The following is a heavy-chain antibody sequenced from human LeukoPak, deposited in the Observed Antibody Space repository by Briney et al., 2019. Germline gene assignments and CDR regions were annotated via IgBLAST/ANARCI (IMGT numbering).Heavy chain of an antibody. CDR1: GFTFSSYG. CDR2: IRYDGSNK. J-gene: IGHJ4*02. D-gene: IGHD3-3*01. CDR3: ARVSLRFLEWLPLDY. Sequence: GGSLRLSCAASGFTFSSYGMHWVRQAPGKGLEWVAFIRYDGSNKYYADSVKGRFTISRDNSKNTLYLQMNSLRAEDTAVYYCARVSLRFLEWLPLDYWGQGTLVTVSS. V-gene: IGHV3-30*02.